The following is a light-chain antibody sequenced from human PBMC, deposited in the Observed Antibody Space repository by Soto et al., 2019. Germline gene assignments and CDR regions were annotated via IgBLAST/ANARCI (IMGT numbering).Light chain of an antibody. Sequence: DIQMTQSPSSLSASVGDRVTITCRASQTISSYLNWYQQKPGKAPKLLIYAASTLQSGVPSRFAGSGSGTEFTLTISSLQPEDVAIYYCQQSYSAPLTFGGGTKVGIK. CDR3: QQSYSAPLT. CDR1: QTISSY. V-gene: IGKV1-39*01. CDR2: AAS. J-gene: IGKJ4*01.